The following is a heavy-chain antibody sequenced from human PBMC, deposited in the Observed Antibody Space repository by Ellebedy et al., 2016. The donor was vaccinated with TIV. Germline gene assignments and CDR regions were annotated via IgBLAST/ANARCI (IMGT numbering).Heavy chain of an antibody. V-gene: IGHV1-3*01. D-gene: IGHD6-13*01. CDR2: INAGNGNT. CDR3: ARDRDGYSSSWYYFDY. J-gene: IGHJ4*02. Sequence: AASVKVSCKASGYTFTSYAMHWVRQAPGQRLEWMGWINAGNGNTKYSQKFQGRVTITRDTSASTAYMELSSLRSEDTAVYYCARDRDGYSSSWYYFDYWGRGTLVTVSS. CDR1: GYTFTSYA.